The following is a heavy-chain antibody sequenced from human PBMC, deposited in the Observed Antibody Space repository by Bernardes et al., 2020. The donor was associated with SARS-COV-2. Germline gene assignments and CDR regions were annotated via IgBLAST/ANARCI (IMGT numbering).Heavy chain of an antibody. Sequence: GGSLRLSCAPSEFTFSSYAMSWVRQAPGKGLEWVSTISGSDGSTYYADSVKGRFTISRDKPKNTLYLQLSSLRADDTAVYYCAKGVAASTYYFDYWGQGTLVIVSS. CDR1: EFTFSSYA. CDR2: ISGSDGST. CDR3: AKGVAASTYYFDY. V-gene: IGHV3-23*01. D-gene: IGHD6-13*01. J-gene: IGHJ4*02.